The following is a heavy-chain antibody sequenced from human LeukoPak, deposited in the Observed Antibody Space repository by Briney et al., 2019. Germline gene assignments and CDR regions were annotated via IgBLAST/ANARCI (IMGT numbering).Heavy chain of an antibody. CDR1: GGSFSGYY. Sequence: PSETLSLTCAVYGGSFSGYYWSWIRQPPGKGLEWIGEFILSGSTNYNPSLKSRVTISVDTSKNQFSLKLSSVTAADTAVYYCARALYYDFWSGYGNWFDPWGQGTLVTVSS. CDR3: ARALYYDFWSGYGNWFDP. CDR2: FILSGST. D-gene: IGHD3-3*01. J-gene: IGHJ5*02. V-gene: IGHV4-34*12.